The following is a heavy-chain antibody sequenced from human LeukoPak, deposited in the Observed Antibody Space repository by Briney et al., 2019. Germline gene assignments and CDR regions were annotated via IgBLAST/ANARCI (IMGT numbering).Heavy chain of an antibody. Sequence: PGRSLRLSCAASGFTFSSYAMHWVRQAPGKGLEWVAVISYDGSNKYYADSVKGRFTISRDNSKYTLYLQMNSLRAEDTAVYYCARDFSLDYWGQGTLVTVSS. J-gene: IGHJ4*02. D-gene: IGHD2/OR15-2a*01. CDR2: ISYDGSNK. V-gene: IGHV3-30-3*01. CDR1: GFTFSSYA. CDR3: ARDFSLDY.